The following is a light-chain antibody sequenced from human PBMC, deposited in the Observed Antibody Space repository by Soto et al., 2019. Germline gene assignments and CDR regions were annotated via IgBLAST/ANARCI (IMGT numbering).Light chain of an antibody. CDR1: SSDVGRYNI. J-gene: IGLJ2*01. CDR3: WSYAGDRDLI. Sequence: QSALTQPASVSGSPGQSITISCTGSSSDVGRYNIVSWYQQHPGKAPKLMIYEGSQRPSGVSDRFSGSKSGNTASLTISGLQADDEADYYCWSYAGDRDLIFGGGTKLTVL. CDR2: EGS. V-gene: IGLV2-23*01.